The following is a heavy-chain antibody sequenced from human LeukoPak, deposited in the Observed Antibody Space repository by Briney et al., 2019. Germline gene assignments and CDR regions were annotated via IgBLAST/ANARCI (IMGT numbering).Heavy chain of an antibody. D-gene: IGHD2-2*01. CDR3: TTGRCSSSCHYFFDY. CDR1: GFTFSSYS. CDR2: ISGSGGST. V-gene: IGHV3-23*01. Sequence: GGSLRLSCAASGFTFSSYSMNWVRQAPGKGLEWVSAISGSGGSTYYADSVKGRFTISRDNSKNTLYLQMNSLRAEDTAVYYCTTGRCSSSCHYFFDYWGQGTLVTVSS. J-gene: IGHJ4*02.